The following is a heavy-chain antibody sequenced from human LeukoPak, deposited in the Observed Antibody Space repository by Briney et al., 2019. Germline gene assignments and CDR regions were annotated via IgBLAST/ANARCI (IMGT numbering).Heavy chain of an antibody. V-gene: IGHV3-9*01. Sequence: GGSLRLSCAASGFTFDDYAMPWVRQAPGKGLEWVSGISWNSDTIDYADSVKGRFTISRDNAKNSLYLQMNSLRTEDTALYYCAKDTSPGGHFDYWGQGTLVTVSS. D-gene: IGHD3-16*01. CDR1: GFTFDDYA. CDR2: ISWNSDTI. CDR3: AKDTSPGGHFDY. J-gene: IGHJ4*02.